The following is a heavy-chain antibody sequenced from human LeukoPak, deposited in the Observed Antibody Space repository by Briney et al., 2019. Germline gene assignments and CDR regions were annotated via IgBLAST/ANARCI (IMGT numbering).Heavy chain of an antibody. J-gene: IGHJ4*02. Sequence: SVKVSCKASGYTFTGYYMHWVRQAPGQGLEWMGRIIPILGIANYAQKFQGRVTITADKSTSTAYMELSSLRSEDTAVYYCARDREFFDYWGQGTLVTVSS. CDR3: ARDREFFDY. CDR1: GYTFTGYY. CDR2: IIPILGIA. D-gene: IGHD3-10*01. V-gene: IGHV1-69*04.